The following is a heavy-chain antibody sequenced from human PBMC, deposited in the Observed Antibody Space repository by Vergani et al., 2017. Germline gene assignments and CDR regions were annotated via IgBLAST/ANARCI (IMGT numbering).Heavy chain of an antibody. CDR2: IYHSGST. Sequence: VQLVESGGGLVQPGGSLRLSCAASGFTFSSYSMNWVRQPPGKGLEWIGYIYHSGSTYYNPSLKSRVTISVDRSKNQFSLKLSSVTAADTAVYYCARRYCSTTSCYVDPWGQGTLVTVSS. J-gene: IGHJ5*02. D-gene: IGHD2-2*01. V-gene: IGHV4-30-2*01. CDR1: GFTFSSYS. CDR3: ARRYCSTTSCYVDP.